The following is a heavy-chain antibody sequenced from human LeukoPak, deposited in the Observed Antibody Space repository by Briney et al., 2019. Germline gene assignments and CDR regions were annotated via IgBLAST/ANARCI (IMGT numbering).Heavy chain of an antibody. CDR1: GFTFSSYG. CDR2: ISTDGSKT. V-gene: IGHV3-30*03. CDR3: ATDASGITHHAMDV. Sequence: PGGSLRLSCAASGFTFSSYGMHRVRQAAGKGLEWVALISTDGSKTYYADSLKGRFTISRDNSKNALNLQMNSLITEDTAVYYCATDASGITHHAMDVWGQGTMVTVSS. D-gene: IGHD3-10*01. J-gene: IGHJ6*02.